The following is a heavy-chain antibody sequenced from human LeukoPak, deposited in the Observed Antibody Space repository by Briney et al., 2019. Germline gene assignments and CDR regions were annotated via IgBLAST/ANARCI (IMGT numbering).Heavy chain of an antibody. J-gene: IGHJ5*02. V-gene: IGHV3-21*01. CDR2: ISSSSSYI. Sequence: GGSLRLSCAASGFTFSSYSMNWVRQAPGKGLEWVSSISSSSSYIYYADSVKGRFTISRDNAKNSLYLQMNSLRAEDTAVYYCARVWVVVVPPNNWFDPWAREPWSPSPQ. CDR1: GFTFSSYS. CDR3: ARVWVVVVPPNNWFDP. D-gene: IGHD2-2*01.